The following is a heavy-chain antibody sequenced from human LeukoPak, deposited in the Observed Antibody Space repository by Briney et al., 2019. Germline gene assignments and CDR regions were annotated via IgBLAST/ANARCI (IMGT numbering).Heavy chain of an antibody. V-gene: IGHV3-21*01. CDR2: ISSSSSYI. Sequence: PGGSLRLSCAASGFTFSSYSMNWVRQAPGKGLEWVSSISSSSSYIYYADSVKGRFTISRDNAKNSLYLQMNSLRAEDTAVYYCARDLTGYSSGWYPAYFDYWGQGTLVTVSS. CDR3: ARDLTGYSSGWYPAYFDY. J-gene: IGHJ4*02. D-gene: IGHD6-19*01. CDR1: GFTFSSYS.